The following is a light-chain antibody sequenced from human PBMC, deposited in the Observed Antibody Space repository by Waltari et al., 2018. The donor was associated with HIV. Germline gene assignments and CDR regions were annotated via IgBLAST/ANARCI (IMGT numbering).Light chain of an antibody. CDR1: TGAVPSGHY. CDR3: LLSYSGARPVV. J-gene: IGLJ2*01. CDR2: DTS. V-gene: IGLV7-46*01. Sequence: AVVTQEPSLTVSPGGTVTLTCGSSTGAVPSGHYPYWFQQKPGQAPRTRIYDTSNKHAWKPARFSGSRLGCKAALTLSGAQPEYEAEYYCLLSYSGARPVVFGGGTKLTVL.